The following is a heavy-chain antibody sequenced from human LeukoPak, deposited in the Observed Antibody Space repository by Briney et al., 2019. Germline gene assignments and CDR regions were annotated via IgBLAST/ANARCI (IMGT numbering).Heavy chain of an antibody. Sequence: PSETLSLTCTVSGYSISSGYYWGWIRQPPGKGLEWIGSIYYSGSTYYNPSLKSRVTISVDTSKNQFSLKLSSVTAADTAVYYCAKEYSSSLGVFYYYMDVWGKGTTVTVSS. D-gene: IGHD6-6*01. CDR3: AKEYSSSLGVFYYYMDV. J-gene: IGHJ6*03. V-gene: IGHV4-38-2*02. CDR1: GYSISSGYY. CDR2: IYYSGST.